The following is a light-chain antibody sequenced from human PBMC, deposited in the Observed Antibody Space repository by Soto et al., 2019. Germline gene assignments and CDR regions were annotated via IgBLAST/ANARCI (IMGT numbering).Light chain of an antibody. V-gene: IGKV3-15*01. CDR2: DAS. CDR3: QQHNQWPIT. CDR1: QTVINK. J-gene: IGKJ5*01. Sequence: EIVLTQSPGTLSLSPGERATLSCRASQTVINKLAWFQQEPGQAPRLLIYDASTRATGIPARFSGSGSGTEFTLTINSLQSEDSAVYYCQQHNQWPITFGQGTRLEIK.